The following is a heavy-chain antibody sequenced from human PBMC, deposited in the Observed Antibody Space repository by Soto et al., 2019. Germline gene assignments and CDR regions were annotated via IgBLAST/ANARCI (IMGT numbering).Heavy chain of an antibody. CDR2: IGTAGDT. Sequence: RQDTGKGLEWVSAIGTAGDTYYPGSVKGRFTISRENAKNSLYLQMNSLRAGDTAVYYCVRDLDYAFAPWGQGTLVTVSS. J-gene: IGHJ5*02. V-gene: IGHV3-13*01. D-gene: IGHD4-17*01. CDR3: VRDLDYAFAP.